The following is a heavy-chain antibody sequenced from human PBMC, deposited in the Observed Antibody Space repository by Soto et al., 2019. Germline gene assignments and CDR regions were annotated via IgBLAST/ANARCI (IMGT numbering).Heavy chain of an antibody. CDR3: ARSRGDYYGSGSPDY. CDR1: GGSISSYY. J-gene: IGHJ4*02. Sequence: SETLSLTCTVSGGSISSYYWSWIRQPPGKGLEWIGYIYYSGSTNYNPSLKSRVTISVDTSKNQFSLKLSSVTAADTAVYYCARSRGDYYGSGSPDYWGQGTLVTVSS. V-gene: IGHV4-59*01. D-gene: IGHD3-10*01. CDR2: IYYSGST.